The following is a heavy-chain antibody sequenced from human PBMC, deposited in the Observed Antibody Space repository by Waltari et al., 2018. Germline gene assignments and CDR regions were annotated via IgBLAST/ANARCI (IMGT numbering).Heavy chain of an antibody. J-gene: IGHJ2*01. CDR3: ATWYSSSSSSYWYFDL. V-gene: IGHV3-7*01. D-gene: IGHD6-6*01. CDR1: GFTLSSYW. CDR2: LKQDGSAK. Sequence: EVQLVESGGGLVQPGGSLRLSCAASGFTLSSYWMTWVRQAPGKGLEWVANLKQDGSAKYYVDSVKGRFTISRDNAQNSLYLQMNSLRADDTAVYYCATWYSSSSSSYWYFDLWGSGTLVTVSS.